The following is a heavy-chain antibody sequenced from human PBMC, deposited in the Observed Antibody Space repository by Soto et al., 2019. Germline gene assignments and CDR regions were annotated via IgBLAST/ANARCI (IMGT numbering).Heavy chain of an antibody. J-gene: IGHJ2*01. V-gene: IGHV3-23*01. D-gene: IGHD2-2*01. Sequence: VQLLECGGGLVQPGRSLRLSCVGSGFTFINYAMNWVRQTPGKGLEWVSTISGGGDKTFDADTVKGRFTISRDNSKNAVNLQMNSLRADDTAVYYCARKVLGSTSRPDWWYFDLWGRGTLVTVSS. CDR1: GFTFINYA. CDR3: ARKVLGSTSRPDWWYFDL. CDR2: ISGGGDKT.